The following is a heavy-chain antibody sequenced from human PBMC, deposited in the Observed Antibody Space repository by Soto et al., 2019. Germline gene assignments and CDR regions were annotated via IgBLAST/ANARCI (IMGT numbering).Heavy chain of an antibody. D-gene: IGHD4-17*01. CDR3: ARVRSDYGDKRASYYFDY. Sequence: PSETLSLTSAVSGGSISSSNWWSWVRQPPGKGLEWIGEIYHSGSTNYNPSLKSRVTISVDKSKNQFSLKLSSVTAADTAVYYCARVRSDYGDKRASYYFDYWGQGTLVTVSS. V-gene: IGHV4-4*02. CDR2: IYHSGST. CDR1: GGSISSSNW. J-gene: IGHJ4*02.